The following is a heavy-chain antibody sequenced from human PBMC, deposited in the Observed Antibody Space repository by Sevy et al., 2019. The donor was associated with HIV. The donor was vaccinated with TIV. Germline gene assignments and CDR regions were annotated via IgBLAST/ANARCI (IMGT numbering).Heavy chain of an antibody. J-gene: IGHJ4*02. CDR2: ISGSGGTT. CDR3: AKDGYSSIYYGELDY. Sequence: GGSLKLSVAASGFTFDNYAMNWVRQAPGKGLEWVSAISGSGGTTFNAEPWRGGFTISRDNSRNILYLQMKSLGPDDTAVYYCAKDGYSSIYYGELDYWGQGTLVTVSS. CDR1: GFTFDNYA. V-gene: IGHV3-23*01. D-gene: IGHD3-22*01.